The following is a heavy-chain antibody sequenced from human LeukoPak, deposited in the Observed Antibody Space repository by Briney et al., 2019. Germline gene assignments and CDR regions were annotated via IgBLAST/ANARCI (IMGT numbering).Heavy chain of an antibody. V-gene: IGHV5-51*01. Sequence: GASLQISCKGSGYSFTSYWIGWVRQMPGKGLEWMGIIYPGDSDTRYSPSFQGQVTISADKSISTAYLQWSSLKASDTAMYYCARLKNYYDSRANPLDPWGQGTLVTVSS. D-gene: IGHD3-22*01. CDR1: GYSFTSYW. J-gene: IGHJ5*02. CDR2: IYPGDSDT. CDR3: ARLKNYYDSRANPLDP.